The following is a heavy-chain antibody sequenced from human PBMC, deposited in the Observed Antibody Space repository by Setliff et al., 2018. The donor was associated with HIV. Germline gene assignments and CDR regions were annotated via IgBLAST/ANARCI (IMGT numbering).Heavy chain of an antibody. J-gene: IGHJ4*02. V-gene: IGHV3-23*01. D-gene: IGHD3-10*01. CDR1: GFTFSSYA. CDR3: AKDRKGSFPVLMVRGVTDY. Sequence: GGSLRLSCAASGFTFSSYAMTWVRQAPGKGLEWVSGISGSGGSTYYADSVKGRFTISRDNSKNTLYLQMNSLRAEDTAVYYCAKDRKGSFPVLMVRGVTDYWGQGTLVTVSS. CDR2: ISGSGGST.